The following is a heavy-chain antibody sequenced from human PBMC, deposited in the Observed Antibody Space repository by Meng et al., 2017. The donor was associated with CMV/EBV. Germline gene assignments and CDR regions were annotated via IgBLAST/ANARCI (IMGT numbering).Heavy chain of an antibody. D-gene: IGHD6-13*01. V-gene: IGHV4-39*07. CDR3: ARDIEQQLPPDY. Sequence: CAVSGGSIRSSSYYWGWIRQPPGKGLEWIGSIYYSGSTYYNPSLKSRVTISVDTSKNQFSLKLSSVTAADTAVYYCARDIEQQLPPDYWGQGTLVTVSS. CDR2: IYYSGST. J-gene: IGHJ4*02. CDR1: GGSIRSSSYY.